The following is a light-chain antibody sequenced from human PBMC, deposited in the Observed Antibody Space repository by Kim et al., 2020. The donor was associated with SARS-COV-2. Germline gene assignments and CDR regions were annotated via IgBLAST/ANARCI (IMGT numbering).Light chain of an antibody. J-gene: IGKJ2*01. V-gene: IGKV4-1*01. CDR2: WAS. CDR3: QQYYSTPRT. CDR1: QSVLYSSNNKNY. Sequence: APINCKSSQSVLYSSNNKNYLAWYQQKPGQPPKLLIYWASTRESGVPDRFSGSGSGTDFTLTISSLQAEDVAVYYCQQYYSTPRTFGQGTKLEIK.